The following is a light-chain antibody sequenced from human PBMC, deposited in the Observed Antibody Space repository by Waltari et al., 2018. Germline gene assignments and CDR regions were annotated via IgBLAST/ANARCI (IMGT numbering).Light chain of an antibody. CDR1: QSISSW. J-gene: IGKJ4*01. CDR2: MTS. Sequence: DIQMTQSPSTLSASVGDRVTITCRASQSISSWLAWYQQKPGKAPKLLMYMTSSLESGVPSRFSGSGSGTEFTLTISSLQSDDFATYYCQQYNNYPITFGGGTKVEIK. V-gene: IGKV1-5*03. CDR3: QQYNNYPIT.